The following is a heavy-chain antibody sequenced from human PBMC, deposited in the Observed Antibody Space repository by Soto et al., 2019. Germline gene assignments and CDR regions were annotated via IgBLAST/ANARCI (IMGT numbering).Heavy chain of an antibody. CDR3: AKVGPDTALFDY. CDR2: ISYDGSNK. CDR1: GFTFSSYG. V-gene: IGHV3-30*18. D-gene: IGHD5-18*01. Sequence: GGSLRLSCAASGFTFSSYGMHWVRQAPGKGLEWVAVISYDGSNKYYADSVKGRFTISRDNSKNTLYLQMNSLRAEDTAVYYCAKVGPDTALFDYWGQGTLVTVSA. J-gene: IGHJ4*02.